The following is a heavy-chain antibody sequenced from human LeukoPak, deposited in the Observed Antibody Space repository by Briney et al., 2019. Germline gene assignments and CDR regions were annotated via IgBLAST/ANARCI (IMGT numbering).Heavy chain of an antibody. J-gene: IGHJ3*02. CDR3: ARVRIAVAGDAFDI. CDR1: GGSISSSSYY. Sequence: SETLSLTCTVSGGSISSSSYYWGWIRQPPGKGLEWIGSIYYSGSTYYNPSLKSRVTISVDTSKNQFSLKLSSVTAADTAVYYCARVRIAVAGDAFDIWGQGTMVTVSS. CDR2: IYYSGST. D-gene: IGHD6-19*01. V-gene: IGHV4-39*07.